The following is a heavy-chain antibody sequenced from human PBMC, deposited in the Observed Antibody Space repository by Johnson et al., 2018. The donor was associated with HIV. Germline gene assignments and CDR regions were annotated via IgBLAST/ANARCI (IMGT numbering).Heavy chain of an antibody. CDR2: ISYDGDNK. D-gene: IGHD6-13*01. Sequence: QVHLVESGGGVVQPGRSLKLSCSASGFTFSSYALHWVRQAPGKGLEWVAVISYDGDNKYYGHSVKGRFNISRDNSKNTLYLQMNSLRAEDTAVYYWARDQAAAGGEAFDIWGQGTMVTVSS. CDR1: GFTFSSYA. CDR3: ARDQAAAGGEAFDI. J-gene: IGHJ3*02. V-gene: IGHV3-30*04.